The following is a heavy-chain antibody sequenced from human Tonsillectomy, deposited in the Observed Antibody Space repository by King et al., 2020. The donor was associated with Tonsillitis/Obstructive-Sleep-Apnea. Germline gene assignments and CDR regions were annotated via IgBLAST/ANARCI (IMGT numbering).Heavy chain of an antibody. Sequence: VQLVESGAEVKKPGESLRISCKGSGYSFTSQWISWVRQMPGKGLEWMGRIDPSDSYTNYSPSFQGHVTISTDKSISTAYLQWGSLKASDTAMYFCARHDAFGRFDPWGQGTLVTVSS. J-gene: IGHJ5*02. CDR2: IDPSDSYT. V-gene: IGHV5-10-1*01. CDR3: ARHDAFGRFDP. D-gene: IGHD3-16*01. CDR1: GYSFTSQW.